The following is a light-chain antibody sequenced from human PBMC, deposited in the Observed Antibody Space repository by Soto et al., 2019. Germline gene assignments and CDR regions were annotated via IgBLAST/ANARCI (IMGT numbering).Light chain of an antibody. CDR2: AAS. J-gene: IGKJ1*01. CDR1: RDVGSD. Sequence: QMTQSPSSLSASVGEKIIITCRASRDVGSDVSWYQQKPGQAPKLLIYAASNLYTGVPSRFSGSRSGTEFTLTISSLQPEDFASYYCLQDYGDSGTFGQGTKVE. CDR3: LQDYGDSGT. V-gene: IGKV1-6*01.